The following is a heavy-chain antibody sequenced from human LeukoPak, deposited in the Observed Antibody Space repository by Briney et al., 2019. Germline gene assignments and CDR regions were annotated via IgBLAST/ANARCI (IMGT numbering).Heavy chain of an antibody. Sequence: SETLSLTCTVSGGSISSGDYYWSWIRQPPGKGLEWIGYIYYSGSTYYNPSLKSRVTISVDTSKNQFSLKLSSVTAADTAVYYCARAGGSDEIYNWFDPWGQGTLVTVSS. CDR3: ARAGGSDEIYNWFDP. CDR2: IYYSGST. CDR1: GGSISSGDYY. D-gene: IGHD1-26*01. J-gene: IGHJ5*02. V-gene: IGHV4-30-4*08.